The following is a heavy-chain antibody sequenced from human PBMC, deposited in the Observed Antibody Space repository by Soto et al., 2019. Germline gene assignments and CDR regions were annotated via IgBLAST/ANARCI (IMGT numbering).Heavy chain of an antibody. Sequence: QITLKESGPTLVKPTQTLTLTCTFSGFSLSTSGVGVGWIRQPPGKALEWLALIYWDDDKRYSPSLKSRLTIPKDTSKTQVVLTMTNMDPVDTATYYCAPRAGDLGAADYWGQGTLVTVSS. CDR2: IYWDDDK. J-gene: IGHJ4*02. CDR3: APRAGDLGAADY. D-gene: IGHD1-26*01. CDR1: GFSLSTSGVG. V-gene: IGHV2-5*02.